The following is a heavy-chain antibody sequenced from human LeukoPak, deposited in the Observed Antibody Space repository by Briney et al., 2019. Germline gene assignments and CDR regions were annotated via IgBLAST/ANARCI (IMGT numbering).Heavy chain of an antibody. V-gene: IGHV4-4*07. J-gene: IGHJ6*02. CDR1: GGSVSGYY. D-gene: IGHD4-17*01. Sequence: SETLSLTCTVSGGSVSGYYWSWIRQPAGKGLEWIGRIYTTGNTNYNPSLKSRVTMSVDTSKNQFSLKLSSVTAADTAVYYCARVPYGDYGGYYHYYGMDVWGQGTTVTVSS. CDR2: IYTTGNT. CDR3: ARVPYGDYGGYYHYYGMDV.